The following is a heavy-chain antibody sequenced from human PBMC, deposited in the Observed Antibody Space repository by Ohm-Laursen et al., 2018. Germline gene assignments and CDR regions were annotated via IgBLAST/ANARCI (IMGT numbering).Heavy chain of an antibody. CDR3: ARLRGGYDFDY. CDR2: IYPGDRT. D-gene: IGHD5-12*01. J-gene: IGHJ4*02. CDR1: GFTFSSYG. V-gene: IGHV3-66*01. Sequence: SLRLSCAASGFTFSSYGMHWVRQAPGKGLEWVSSIYPGDRTYYSDSVRGRFTISRDNSENTLYLHMNSLRGEDTAVYYCARLRGGYDFDYWGQGTLVTVSS.